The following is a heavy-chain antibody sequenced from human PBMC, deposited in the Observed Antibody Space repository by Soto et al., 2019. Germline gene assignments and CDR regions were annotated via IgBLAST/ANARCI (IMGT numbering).Heavy chain of an antibody. CDR1: GYTVTRCG. J-gene: IGHJ4*02. Sequence: ACVKVSCVASGYTVTRCGISLVRKAPGRGLEWMGWISAYNGNTNYAQKLQGSVTMTTDTSTSTAHIQPRSLRSDDTPVYYGARGSCADYSGQGTRVTDPS. CDR2: ISAYNGNT. V-gene: IGHV1-18*01. D-gene: IGHD2-15*01. CDR3: ARGSCADY.